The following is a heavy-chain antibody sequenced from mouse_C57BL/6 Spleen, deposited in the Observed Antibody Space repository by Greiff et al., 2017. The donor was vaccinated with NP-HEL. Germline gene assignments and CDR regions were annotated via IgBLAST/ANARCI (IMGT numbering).Heavy chain of an antibody. D-gene: IGHD2-4*01. CDR2: INPSTGGT. CDR3: ARRGDYDYDGFDY. V-gene: IGHV1-43*01. J-gene: IGHJ2*01. Sequence: EVQLQQSGPELVKPGASVKISCKASGYSFTGYYMHWVKQSSEKSLEWIGEINPSTGGTSYNQKFKGKATLTVDKSSSTAYMQLKSLTSEDSAVYYCARRGDYDYDGFDYWGQGTTLTVSS. CDR1: GYSFTGYY.